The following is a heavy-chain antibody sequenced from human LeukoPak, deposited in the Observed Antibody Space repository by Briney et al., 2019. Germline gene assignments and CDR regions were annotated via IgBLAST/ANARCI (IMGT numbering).Heavy chain of an antibody. Sequence: PSETLSLTCTVSGGSISSSKYYWGWTRQPPGKGLERFGSISYSGGTSYNPSLRSRVTISVDTSKNQFSLKLNSVTAADTAVYYCAREVEYYDSSGYRPHAFDIWGQGTVVTVSS. J-gene: IGHJ3*02. CDR2: ISYSGGT. V-gene: IGHV4-39*02. CDR3: AREVEYYDSSGYRPHAFDI. D-gene: IGHD3-22*01. CDR1: GGSISSSKYY.